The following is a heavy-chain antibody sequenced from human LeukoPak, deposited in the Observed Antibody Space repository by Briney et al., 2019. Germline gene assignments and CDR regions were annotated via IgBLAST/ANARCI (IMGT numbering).Heavy chain of an antibody. CDR2: INEDGSVK. CDR3: VRDKVSGPTLLDH. J-gene: IGHJ4*02. CDR1: GFTFSNHG. Sequence: GGSLRLSCAASGFTFSNHGMNWVRQAPGKGLEWVANINEDGSVKYYADSVKGRFTISRDNARNSVFLQMNSLRAEDTAVYHCVRDKVSGPTLLDHWGQGTLVTVSS. D-gene: IGHD5/OR15-5a*01. V-gene: IGHV3-7*01.